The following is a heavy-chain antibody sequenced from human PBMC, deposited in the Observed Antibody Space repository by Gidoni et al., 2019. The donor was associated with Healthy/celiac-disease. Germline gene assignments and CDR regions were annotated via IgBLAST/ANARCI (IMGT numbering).Heavy chain of an antibody. CDR2: ISSSGSTI. CDR1: GFTFSRYE. Sequence: EVQLVESGGGLVQPGGSLRLSCAASGFTFSRYEMNWVRQAPGKGLEWVSYISSSGSTIYYADSVKGRFTISRDNAKNSLYLQMNSLRAEDTAVYYCARGPPRSGYYYRWFDPWGQGTLVTVSS. CDR3: ARGPPRSGYYYRWFDP. J-gene: IGHJ5*02. D-gene: IGHD3-22*01. V-gene: IGHV3-48*03.